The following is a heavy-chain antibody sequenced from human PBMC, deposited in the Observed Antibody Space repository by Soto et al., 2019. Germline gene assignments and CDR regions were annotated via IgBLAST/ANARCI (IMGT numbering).Heavy chain of an antibody. CDR2: IKSKTAGGTT. V-gene: IGHV3-15*01. D-gene: IGHD3-16*01. CDR3: ATCPTFSYVGPEKYLQH. J-gene: IGHJ1*01. CDR1: GFTFSNAW. Sequence: EVQLVESGGGLVKPGGSLRLSCAASGFTFSNAWLSWVRQAPGKGLDWVGRIKSKTAGGTTDYAAPVKGRFTISRDDSKNTLYLQMNSLKTEDTAVYYCATCPTFSYVGPEKYLQHWGQGTLVTVSS.